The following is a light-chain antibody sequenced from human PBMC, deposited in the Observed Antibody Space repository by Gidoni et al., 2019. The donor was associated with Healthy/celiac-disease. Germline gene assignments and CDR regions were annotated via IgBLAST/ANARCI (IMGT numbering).Light chain of an antibody. V-gene: IGKV3-11*01. CDR3: QQRSNWPPWT. CDR2: EAT. CDR1: QSFSSY. Sequence: EIVLTPSPATLSWSPGERATLSCRASQSFSSYLAWYQQKPGQAPRLLIYEATNRATGIPARYSGSRSGTDVTLTISSLEPEDFAVYYCQQRSNWPPWTFGQGTKVEIK. J-gene: IGKJ1*01.